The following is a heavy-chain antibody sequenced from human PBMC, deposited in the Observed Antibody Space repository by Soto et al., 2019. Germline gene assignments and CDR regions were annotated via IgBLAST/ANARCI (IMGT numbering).Heavy chain of an antibody. J-gene: IGHJ4*02. CDR1: GGSMSSYY. CDR2: ISYSGTT. V-gene: IGHV4-59*01. Sequence: ASETLSLTCTVSGGSMSSYYWSWIRQPPGKGLEWIGNISYSGTTNYSPSLKSRATISVDTSKKQFSLRLSSVTAADTALYYCARDQGRGFDYWGQGTLVTVSS. CDR3: ARDQGRGFDY.